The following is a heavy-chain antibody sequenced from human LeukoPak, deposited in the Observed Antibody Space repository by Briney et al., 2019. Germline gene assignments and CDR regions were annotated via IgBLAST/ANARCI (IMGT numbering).Heavy chain of an antibody. V-gene: IGHV3-30*02. J-gene: IGHJ4*02. CDR2: IRYDGSNK. CDR1: GFTFTDYG. D-gene: IGHD4-17*01. Sequence: PGGSLRLSCAASGFTFTDYGMHWVRQAPGKGLEWVAFIRYDGSNKYYADSVKGRFTISRDNSKNTLYLQMNSLRAEDTAVYYCAKEDRDDYGDPRGLFWWGQGTLVTVSS. CDR3: AKEDRDDYGDPRGLFW.